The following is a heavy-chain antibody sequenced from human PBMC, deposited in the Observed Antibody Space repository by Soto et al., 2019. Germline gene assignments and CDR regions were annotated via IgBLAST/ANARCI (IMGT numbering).Heavy chain of an antibody. CDR3: VRDLLGSGGHFDY. Sequence: SLRLSCAASGFIFSSFGMHWVRQAPGKGLEWVAHIWYDGSNTYYADSVKGRFTISRDNSRNTLYLQMNSLRAEDTAVYHCVRDLLGSGGHFDYWGQG. CDR1: GFIFSSFG. CDR2: IWYDGSNT. V-gene: IGHV3-33*01. D-gene: IGHD7-27*01. J-gene: IGHJ4*02.